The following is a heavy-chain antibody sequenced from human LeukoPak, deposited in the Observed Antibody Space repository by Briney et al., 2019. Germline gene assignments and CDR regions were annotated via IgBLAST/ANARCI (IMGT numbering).Heavy chain of an antibody. Sequence: GGSLRLSCAASGFTFSSYAMHWVRQAPGKGLEWVALISFDGRNRYYADSVKGRFTISRDNSKNTLYVQMNSLRAEGTAVYYCVRPRGIAAAGIFGAFDYWGQGILVTVSS. CDR2: ISFDGRNR. V-gene: IGHV3-30*04. CDR3: VRPRGIAAAGIFGAFDY. D-gene: IGHD6-13*01. CDR1: GFTFSSYA. J-gene: IGHJ4*02.